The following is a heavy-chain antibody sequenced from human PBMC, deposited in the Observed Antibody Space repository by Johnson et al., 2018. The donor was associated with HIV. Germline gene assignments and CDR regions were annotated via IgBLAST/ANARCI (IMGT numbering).Heavy chain of an antibody. CDR3: AREELEPDVFDI. CDR2: ISYDGCNE. D-gene: IGHD1-1*01. CDR1: GFTFSSYG. J-gene: IGHJ3*02. V-gene: IGHV3-30*19. Sequence: QVQLVESGGGVVQPGRSLRLSCAASGFTFSSYGMHWVRQAPGRGLEWMAVISYDGCNEYYADSVKGRFTISRDNSKNTLYLQMHSLRIEDTAVYYCAREELEPDVFDIWGQGTMVTVSS.